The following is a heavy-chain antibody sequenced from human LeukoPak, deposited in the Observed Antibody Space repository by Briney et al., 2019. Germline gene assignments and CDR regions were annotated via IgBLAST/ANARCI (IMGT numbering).Heavy chain of an antibody. D-gene: IGHD3-22*01. CDR2: IYYSGST. J-gene: IGHJ4*02. V-gene: IGHV4-59*01. CDR1: GGSISSYY. CDR3: ARVYDSSGYYGYAFDY. Sequence: SETLSLTCTVSGGSISSYYWSWIRQPPGKGLEWIGYIYYSGSTNYNPSLKSRVTISVDTSKNQFSLKLSSVTAADTAVYYCARVYDSSGYYGYAFDYWGQGTLVTVSS.